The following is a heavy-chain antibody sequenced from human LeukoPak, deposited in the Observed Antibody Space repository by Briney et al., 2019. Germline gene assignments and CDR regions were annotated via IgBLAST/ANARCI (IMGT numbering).Heavy chain of an antibody. V-gene: IGHV1-2*02. CDR1: GYTFTGYY. D-gene: IGHD5-24*01. J-gene: IGHJ6*02. CDR2: INPNSGGT. CDR3: ARTDTIYPYQYGMDV. Sequence: ASVKVSCKASGYTFTGYYIHWVRQAPGQGLEWMGWINPNSGGTDYAQKFQGRVTMTRDTSISTAYMELSRLKSDDTAVYYCARTDTIYPYQYGMDVWGQGTTVTVSS.